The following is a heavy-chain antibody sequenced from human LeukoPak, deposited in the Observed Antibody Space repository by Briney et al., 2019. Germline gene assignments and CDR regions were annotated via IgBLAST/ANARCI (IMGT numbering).Heavy chain of an antibody. CDR1: GGSISSGDYY. J-gene: IGHJ1*01. CDR3: ARGSARAAPKFQH. Sequence: PSETLSLTCTVSGGSISSGDYYWSWIRQPPGKGLEWIGEINHSGSTNYNPSLKSRVTISVDTSKNQFSLKLSSVTAADTAVYYCARGSARAAPKFQHWGQGTLVTVSS. CDR2: INHSGST. D-gene: IGHD6-19*01. V-gene: IGHV4-39*07.